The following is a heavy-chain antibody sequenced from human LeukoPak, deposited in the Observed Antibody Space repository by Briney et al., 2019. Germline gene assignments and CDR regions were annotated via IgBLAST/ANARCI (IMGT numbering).Heavy chain of an antibody. Sequence: SGGSKRLSCAASGFTFSSYGMSWLRQAPGKGLEWVSAISGSGGSTYYADSVKGRFTISRDNSKNTLYLQMNSLRAEDTAVYYCAKVATIRSYFDYWGQGTLVTVSS. CDR2: ISGSGGST. V-gene: IGHV3-23*01. D-gene: IGHD5-12*01. J-gene: IGHJ4*02. CDR1: GFTFSSYG. CDR3: AKVATIRSYFDY.